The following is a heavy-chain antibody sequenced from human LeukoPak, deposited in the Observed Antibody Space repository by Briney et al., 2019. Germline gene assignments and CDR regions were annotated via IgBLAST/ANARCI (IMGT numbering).Heavy chain of an antibody. CDR2: IKQDESEK. J-gene: IGHJ4*02. Sequence: GGSLRLSCAASGFTFSSYWMSWVAKAPGRGGDGVANIKQDESEKYSVDSVKGRFTISRDNAKNSLYLQMNRLRAEDTAVYSCARERQLERLAFGKEGSAFDYWGQGTLVTVSS. CDR1: GFTFSSYW. D-gene: IGHD1-1*01. CDR3: ARERQLERLAFGKEGSAFDY. V-gene: IGHV3-7*01.